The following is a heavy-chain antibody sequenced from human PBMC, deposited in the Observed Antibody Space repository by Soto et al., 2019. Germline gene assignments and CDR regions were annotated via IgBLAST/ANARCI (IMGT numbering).Heavy chain of an antibody. CDR3: ASSYYYDSSGYPYYFDY. D-gene: IGHD3-22*01. CDR1: GGSISSYY. Sequence: QVQLQESGPGLVKPSETLSLTCTVSGGSISSYYWRWLRQPPGKGLEWIGYIYYSGITNYNPSLKSRVTISVDTSKNQFSLKLSSVTAADTAVYYCASSYYYDSSGYPYYFDYWGQGTLVTVSS. V-gene: IGHV4-59*01. CDR2: IYYSGIT. J-gene: IGHJ4*02.